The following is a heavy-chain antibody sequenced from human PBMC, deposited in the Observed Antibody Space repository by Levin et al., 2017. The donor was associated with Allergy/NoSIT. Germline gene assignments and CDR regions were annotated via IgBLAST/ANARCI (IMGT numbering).Heavy chain of an antibody. CDR3: TRDDGSCSGGSCYSLSRVHDY. CDR2: IRIKAYGGTT. Sequence: GGSLRLSCTASGFIFGDYALSWVRQAPGKGLEWVGFIRIKAYGGTTEYAASVKGRFTISRDDSKSIAYLQMNSLKTEDTAVYYCTRDDGSCSGGSCYSLSRVHDYWGQGTLVTVSS. CDR1: GFIFGDYA. D-gene: IGHD2-15*01. J-gene: IGHJ4*02. V-gene: IGHV3-49*04.